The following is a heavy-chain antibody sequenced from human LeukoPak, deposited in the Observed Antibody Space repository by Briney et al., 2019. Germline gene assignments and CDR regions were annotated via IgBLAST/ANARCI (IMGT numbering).Heavy chain of an antibody. CDR2: ISWNSGSI. J-gene: IGHJ3*02. CDR3: AKGGLDYHDAFDI. D-gene: IGHD3/OR15-3a*01. V-gene: IGHV3-9*01. CDR1: GFTFDDYA. Sequence: GGSLRLSCAASGFTFDDYAMHWVRQAPGKGLEWVSGISWNSGSIGYADSVKGRFTISRDNAKNSLYLQMNSLRAEDTALYYCAKGGLDYHDAFDIWGQGTMVTVSS.